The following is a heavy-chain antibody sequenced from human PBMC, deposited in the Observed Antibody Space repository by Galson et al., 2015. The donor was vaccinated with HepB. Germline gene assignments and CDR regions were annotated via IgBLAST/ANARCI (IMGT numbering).Heavy chain of an antibody. V-gene: IGHV1-18*04. D-gene: IGHD6-13*01. CDR3: ARVQPGSSWPRFDY. CDR1: GYTFTSYG. CDR2: ISAYNGNT. Sequence: SVKVSCKASGYTFTSYGISWVRQAPGQGLEWMGWISAYNGNTNYAQKLQGRVTMTTDASTSTAYMELRSLRSDDTAVYYCARVQPGSSWPRFDYWGQGTLVTVSS. J-gene: IGHJ4*02.